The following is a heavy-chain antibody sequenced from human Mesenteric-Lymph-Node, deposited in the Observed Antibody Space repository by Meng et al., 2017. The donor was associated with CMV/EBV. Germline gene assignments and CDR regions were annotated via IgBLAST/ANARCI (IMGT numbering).Heavy chain of an antibody. CDR2: ISSSSSYI. Sequence: GESLKISCAASGFTFSSYEMNWVRQAPGKGLEWVSSISSSSSYIYYADSVKGRFTISRDNAKNSLYLQMNSLRAEDTAVYYCARDRESYGGAYDYWGQGTLVTVSS. J-gene: IGHJ4*02. CDR1: GFTFSSYE. D-gene: IGHD4-23*01. CDR3: ARDRESYGGAYDY. V-gene: IGHV3-21*01.